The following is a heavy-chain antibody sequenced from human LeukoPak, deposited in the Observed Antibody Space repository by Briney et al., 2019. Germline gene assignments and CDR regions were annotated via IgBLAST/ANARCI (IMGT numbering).Heavy chain of an antibody. CDR3: ARHGDYDILTGYLSPSDY. Sequence: SETLSLTCTVSGGSLSSTIYSWGWIRQPPGKGLEWIVSIYDTGSTYYNPSLKSRVIVSVDTSKNQFSLKLNSVTAADTAVYYCARHGDYDILTGYLSPSDYWGQGTLVTVSS. CDR2: IYDTGST. D-gene: IGHD3-9*01. CDR1: GGSLSSTIYS. V-gene: IGHV4-39*01. J-gene: IGHJ4*02.